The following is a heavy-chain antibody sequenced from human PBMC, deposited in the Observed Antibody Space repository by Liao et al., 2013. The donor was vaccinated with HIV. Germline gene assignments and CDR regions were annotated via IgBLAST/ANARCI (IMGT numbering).Heavy chain of an antibody. D-gene: IGHD2-21*01. J-gene: IGHJ3*02. CDR2: IYYSGST. V-gene: IGHV4-39*07. Sequence: QLQESGPGLVKPSETLSLTCTVSGGSISSSSFYWGWIRQPPGKGLEWIGSIYYSGSTYYNPSLKSRVTISVDMSKNQFSLKLSSVTAADTAVYYCARDGYCGGDCYGAFDIWGQGTMVTVSS. CDR1: GGSISSSSFY. CDR3: ARDGYCGGDCYGAFDI.